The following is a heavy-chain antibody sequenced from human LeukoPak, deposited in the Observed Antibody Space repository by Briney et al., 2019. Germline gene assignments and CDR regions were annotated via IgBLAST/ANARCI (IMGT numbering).Heavy chain of an antibody. CDR2: IIHIFGTA. CDR3: ARGGTHYYDSSGYYSIFDY. CDR1: GGTFSSYA. Sequence: SVKVSCKASGGTFSSYAISWVRQAPGQGLEWMGRIIHIFGTANYAQKFQGRVTITTEESTSTAYMELSSLRSEDTAVYYCARGGTHYYDSSGYYSIFDYWGQGTLVTVSS. V-gene: IGHV1-69*05. D-gene: IGHD3-22*01. J-gene: IGHJ4*02.